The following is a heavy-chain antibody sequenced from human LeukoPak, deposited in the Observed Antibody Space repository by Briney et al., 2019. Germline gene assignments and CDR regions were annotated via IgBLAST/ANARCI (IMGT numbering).Heavy chain of an antibody. V-gene: IGHV3-21*01. CDR3: ARLPRYCSSTSCPPDFDY. J-gene: IGHJ4*02. Sequence: GGSLRLSCAASGFTFSSYSMNWVRQAPGRGLAWVSSISSSSSYIYYADSVKGRFTISRDNAKNSLYLQMNSLRAEDTAVYYCARLPRYCSSTSCPPDFDYWGQGTLVTVSS. CDR1: GFTFSSYS. D-gene: IGHD2-2*01. CDR2: ISSSSSYI.